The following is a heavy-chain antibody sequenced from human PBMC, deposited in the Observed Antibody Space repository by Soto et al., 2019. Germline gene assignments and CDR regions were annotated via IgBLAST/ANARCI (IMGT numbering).Heavy chain of an antibody. CDR2: IIHIFGTA. Sequence: QVQLVQSGAEVKKPGSSVKVSCKASGGTFSSYAISWVRQAPGQGLEWMGGIIHIFGTANYEQKFQGRVTITADESTSTAYMELSSLRSEDTAVYYCARRASRFGTFDYWGQGTLVTVSS. CDR1: GGTFSSYA. CDR3: ARRASRFGTFDY. V-gene: IGHV1-69*01. J-gene: IGHJ4*02. D-gene: IGHD3-10*02.